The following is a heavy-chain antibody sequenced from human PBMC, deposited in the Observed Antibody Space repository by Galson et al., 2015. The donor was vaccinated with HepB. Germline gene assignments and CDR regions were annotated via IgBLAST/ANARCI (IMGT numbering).Heavy chain of an antibody. CDR3: ARDRSSGGYNWFDP. V-gene: IGHV4-31*03. CDR2: IYYSGNT. Sequence: LSLTCTVSGGSINSGSYYWSWIRQHPGKGLEWIGYIYYSGNTYYNPSLKSRVIISMDTSQNQFSLKLSSVTAADSAVYYCARDRSSGGYNWFDPWGQGTLVTVSS. J-gene: IGHJ5*02. CDR1: GGSINSGSYY. D-gene: IGHD6-6*01.